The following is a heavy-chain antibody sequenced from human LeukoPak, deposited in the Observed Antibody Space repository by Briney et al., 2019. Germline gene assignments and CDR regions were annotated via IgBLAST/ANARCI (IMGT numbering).Heavy chain of an antibody. D-gene: IGHD6-19*01. CDR1: GFTLSNYA. V-gene: IGHV3-23*01. CDR2: IFGSGAGR. Sequence: GGSLRLSCAVSGFTLSNYAMTWVRQAPGKGLEWVSTIFGSGAGRYYEDSVKGRFTITRDNFRNTLYLQMNRLRAEDTAVYYCARGKAVALVDLFDPWGQGTLVTVSS. CDR3: ARGKAVALVDLFDP. J-gene: IGHJ5*02.